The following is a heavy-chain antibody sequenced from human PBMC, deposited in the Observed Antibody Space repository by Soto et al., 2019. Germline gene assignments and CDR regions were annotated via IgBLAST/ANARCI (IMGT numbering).Heavy chain of an antibody. J-gene: IGHJ4*02. Sequence: ASVKVSCKASGYTFTGYYMHCVRQAPGQGLEWMGWINPNSGGTNYAQKFQGRVTMTRDTSISTAYMELSRLRSDDTAVYYCARDGGGLDYFDYWGQGTLVTVSS. D-gene: IGHD2-21*01. CDR2: INPNSGGT. V-gene: IGHV1-2*02. CDR3: ARDGGGLDYFDY. CDR1: GYTFTGYY.